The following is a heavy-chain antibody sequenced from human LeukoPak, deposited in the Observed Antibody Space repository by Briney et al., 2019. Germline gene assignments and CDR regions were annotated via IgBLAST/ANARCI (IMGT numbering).Heavy chain of an antibody. J-gene: IGHJ4*02. D-gene: IGHD3-10*01. V-gene: IGHV1-2*02. CDR3: ARELYGSGTYGFDY. Sequence: ASVKVSCKASGYTFTGYHMHWVRQAPGQELEWMGCINPNNGDTNYAQRFQGRVTMTRDTSITTAYMELSSLRSDDTAVYYCARELYGSGTYGFDYWGQGTLVTVSS. CDR1: GYTFTGYH. CDR2: INPNNGDT.